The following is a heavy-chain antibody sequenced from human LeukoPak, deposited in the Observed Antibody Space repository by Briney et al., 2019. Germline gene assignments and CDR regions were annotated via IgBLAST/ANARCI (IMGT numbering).Heavy chain of an antibody. CDR3: AKEIYGDSTGGRFQH. D-gene: IGHD4-17*01. J-gene: IGHJ1*01. V-gene: IGHV3-23*01. Sequence: GGSLRLSCAASGFALSSYAMSWVRQAPGKGLEWVSVMSGSGGSTYYADSVKGRFTISRDNSKNTLYLQMNSLRAEDTAVYYCAKEIYGDSTGGRFQHWGQGTLVTVSS. CDR2: MSGSGGST. CDR1: GFALSSYA.